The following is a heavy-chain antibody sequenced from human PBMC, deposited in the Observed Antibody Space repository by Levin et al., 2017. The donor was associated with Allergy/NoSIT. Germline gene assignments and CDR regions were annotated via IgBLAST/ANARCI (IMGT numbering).Heavy chain of an antibody. V-gene: IGHV4-34*01. Sequence: SETLPLTCAVYGGSFSGYYWSWIRQPPGKGLEWIGEINHSGSTNYNPSLKSRVTISVDTSKNQFSLKLSSVTAADTAVYYCARGLTDSIAARSRWFDPWGQGTLVTVSS. CDR2: INHSGST. CDR3: ARGLTDSIAARSRWFDP. J-gene: IGHJ5*02. D-gene: IGHD6-6*01. CDR1: GGSFSGYY.